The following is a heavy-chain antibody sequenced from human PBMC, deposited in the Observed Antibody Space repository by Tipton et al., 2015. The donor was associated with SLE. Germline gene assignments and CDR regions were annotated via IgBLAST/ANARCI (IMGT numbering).Heavy chain of an antibody. V-gene: IGHV4-59*02. D-gene: IGHD3-16*01. CDR3: ARVQAYEGFDP. CDR2: VYYSGST. CDR1: GGSVSGSY. J-gene: IGHJ5*02. Sequence: TLSLTCTVSGGSVSGSYWSWVRQPPGMELEWIGFVYYSGSTYYNPSLKSRVTISVDTSKNQFSLKLSSVTAADTAVYYCARVQAYEGFDPWGQGTLVTVSS.